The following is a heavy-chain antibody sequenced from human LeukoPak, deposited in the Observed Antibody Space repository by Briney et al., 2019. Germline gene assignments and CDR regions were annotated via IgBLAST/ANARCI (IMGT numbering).Heavy chain of an antibody. J-gene: IGHJ3*02. D-gene: IGHD3-22*01. CDR2: INPNSGGT. CDR3: ARDMDYYDSSGYHDAFDI. Sequence: ASVKVSCKASGYTFTNYDINWVRQATGQGLEWMGWINPNSGGTNYAQKFQGRVTMTRDTSISTAYMELSRLRSDDTAVYYCARDMDYYDSSGYHDAFDIWGQGTMVTVSS. V-gene: IGHV1-2*02. CDR1: GYTFTNYD.